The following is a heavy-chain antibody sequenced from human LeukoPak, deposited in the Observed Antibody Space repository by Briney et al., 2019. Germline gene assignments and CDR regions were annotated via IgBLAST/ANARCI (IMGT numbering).Heavy chain of an antibody. CDR2: ISSSGSTI. D-gene: IGHD1-26*01. CDR3: ARVWYSGSYPVNY. Sequence: GGSLRLSCAASGFTFSDYYMSWIRQAPGKGLEWVSYISSSGSTIHQADSVKGRFTITRDNAKNSLYLQMNSLRAEDTAVYYCARVWYSGSYPVNYWGQETLVTVSS. CDR1: GFTFSDYY. V-gene: IGHV3-11*01. J-gene: IGHJ4*02.